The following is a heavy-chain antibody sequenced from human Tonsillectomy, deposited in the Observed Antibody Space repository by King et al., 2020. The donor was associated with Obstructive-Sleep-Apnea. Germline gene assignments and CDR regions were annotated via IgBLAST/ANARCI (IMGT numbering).Heavy chain of an antibody. CDR2: ISSSSSFI. CDR1: GFTFSSYS. CDR3: AREVERIDGGYESHTYVFDF. Sequence: VQLVESGGGLVKPGGSLRLSCAASGFTFSSYSMNWVRQAPGKGLGWVSSISSSSSFIYYADSVKGRFTISRDNARNSLFLQMNSLRAEDTAAYYCAREVERIDGGYESHTYVFDFWGQGTLVTVSS. V-gene: IGHV3-21*01. J-gene: IGHJ4*02. D-gene: IGHD5-12*01.